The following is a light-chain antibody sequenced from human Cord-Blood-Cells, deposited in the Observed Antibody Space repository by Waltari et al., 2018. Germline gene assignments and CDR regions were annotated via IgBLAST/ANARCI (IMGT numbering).Light chain of an antibody. CDR2: AAS. CDR1: QGISCY. CDR3: QQYYSFPYT. J-gene: IGKJ2*01. V-gene: IGKV1D-8*01. Sequence: VIWMTQSPSLLSASTGDRVTISCRMSQGISCYLAWYQQKPGKAPALLIYAASTLQSGVPSRFSGSGSGTDFTLTISCLQSEDFATYYCQQYYSFPYTFGQGTKLEIK.